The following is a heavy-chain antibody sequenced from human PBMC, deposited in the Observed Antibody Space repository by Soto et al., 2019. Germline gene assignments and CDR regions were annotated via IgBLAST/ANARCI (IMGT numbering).Heavy chain of an antibody. J-gene: IGHJ4*02. CDR1: GGTFSSYT. CDR2: IIPILGIA. CDR3: AREDNYGSGTSGNY. V-gene: IGHV1-69*08. D-gene: IGHD3-10*01. Sequence: QVQLVQSGAEVKKPGSSVKVSCKASGGTFSSYTISWVRQAPGQGREWMGRIIPILGIANYAQKFQGRVTITADKSTSTAYMELSSLRSEDTAVYYCAREDNYGSGTSGNYWGQGPLVTVSS.